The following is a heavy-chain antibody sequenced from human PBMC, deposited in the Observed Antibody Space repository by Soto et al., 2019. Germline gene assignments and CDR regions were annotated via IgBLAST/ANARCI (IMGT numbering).Heavy chain of an antibody. CDR1: GFTFSSYA. V-gene: IGHV3-23*01. CDR2: ISGSGGST. J-gene: IGHJ4*02. Sequence: PGGSLRLSCAASGFTFSSYAMSWVRQAPGKGLEWVSAISGSGGSTYYADSVKGRFTISRDNSKNTLYLQMNSLRAEDTAVYYCAKDKSVRLGELSASDYWGQGTLVTVSS. CDR3: AKDKSVRLGELSASDY. D-gene: IGHD3-16*02.